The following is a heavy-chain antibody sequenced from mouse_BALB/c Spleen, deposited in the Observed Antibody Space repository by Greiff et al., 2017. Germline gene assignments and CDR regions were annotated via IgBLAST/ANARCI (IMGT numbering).Heavy chain of an antibody. V-gene: IGHV14-3*02. CDR1: GFNIKDTY. D-gene: IGHD2-1*01. CDR3: GYGNYGDY. CDR2: IDPANGNT. Sequence: EVQLQQSGAELVKPGASVKLSCTASGFNIKDTYMHWGKQRPEQGLNWIGRIDPANGNTKYDPKFQGKATITADTSSNTAYLQLSSLTSEDTAVYYCGYGNYGDYWGQGTSVTVSS. J-gene: IGHJ4*01.